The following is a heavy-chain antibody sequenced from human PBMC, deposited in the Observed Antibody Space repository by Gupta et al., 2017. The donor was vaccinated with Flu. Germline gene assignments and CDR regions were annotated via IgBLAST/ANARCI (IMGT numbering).Heavy chain of an antibody. CDR2: MSNDGRNK. V-gene: IGHV3-30*03. D-gene: IGHD5-12*01. Sequence: HWVRQAPGKGLEWRAVMSNDGRNKYYASSVRGRFTISRDNSKNKLFLQMNSLRAEDTAVYYCARDSVWKYFDYWGQGTLFTVSS. J-gene: IGHJ4*02. CDR3: ARDSVWKYFDY.